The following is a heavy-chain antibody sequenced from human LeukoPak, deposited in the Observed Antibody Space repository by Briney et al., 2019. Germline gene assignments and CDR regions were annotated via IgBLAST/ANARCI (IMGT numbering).Heavy chain of an antibody. D-gene: IGHD6-6*01. Sequence: PSETLSLTCAVYGGSISSYYWSWIRQPPGKGLEWIGYIYYSGGTNYSPSLKSRVTMSVDTSQNQFSLKLTSVTAADSAVYYCARSEYSSSSGGLPYYFDYWGQGTLVTVSS. CDR2: IYYSGGT. CDR1: GGSISSYY. J-gene: IGHJ4*02. V-gene: IGHV4-59*01. CDR3: ARSEYSSSSGGLPYYFDY.